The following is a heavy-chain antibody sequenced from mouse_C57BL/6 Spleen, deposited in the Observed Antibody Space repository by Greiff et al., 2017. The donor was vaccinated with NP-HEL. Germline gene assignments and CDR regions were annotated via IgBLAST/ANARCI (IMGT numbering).Heavy chain of an antibody. V-gene: IGHV3-8*01. Sequence: EVKLMESGPGLAKPSQTLSLTCSVTGYSITSDYWNWIRKFPGNKLEYMGYISYSGSTYYNPSLKSRISITRDTSKNQYYLQLNSVTTEDTATYYCARSPSTMITTRGYYAMDYWGQGTSVTVSS. J-gene: IGHJ4*01. CDR2: ISYSGST. CDR3: ARSPSTMITTRGYYAMDY. CDR1: GYSITSDY. D-gene: IGHD2-4*01.